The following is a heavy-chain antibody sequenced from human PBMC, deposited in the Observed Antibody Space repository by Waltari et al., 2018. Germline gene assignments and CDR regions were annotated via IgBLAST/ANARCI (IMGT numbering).Heavy chain of an antibody. J-gene: IGHJ2*01. CDR3: ASQAYCSSTSCSLYWYFDL. D-gene: IGHD2-2*01. V-gene: IGHV1-69*12. Sequence: QVQLVQSGAEVKKPGSSVKVSCKASGGTFSSYAISWVRQAPGQGLEWMGGICPIFGTANYAQKFQGRVTITADESTSTAYMELSSLRSEDTAVYYCASQAYCSSTSCSLYWYFDLWGRGTLVTVSS. CDR1: GGTFSSYA. CDR2: ICPIFGTA.